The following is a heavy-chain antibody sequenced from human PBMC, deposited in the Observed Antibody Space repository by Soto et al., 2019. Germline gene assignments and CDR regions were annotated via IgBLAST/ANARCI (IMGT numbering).Heavy chain of an antibody. D-gene: IGHD3-3*01. Sequence: SETLSLTCTVSGASIRFYYWTWIRQPPGKGLEWVGYTYYNGNTKYNPSLKSRVTIAVDTSNNQFSLKLTSVTAADTALYYCARVQPLRFLQWFPDFWGQGTLVTVSS. CDR1: GASIRFYY. J-gene: IGHJ4*02. CDR3: ARVQPLRFLQWFPDF. CDR2: TYYNGNT. V-gene: IGHV4-59*01.